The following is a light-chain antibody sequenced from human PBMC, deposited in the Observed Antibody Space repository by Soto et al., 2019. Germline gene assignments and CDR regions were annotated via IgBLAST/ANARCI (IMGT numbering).Light chain of an antibody. J-gene: IGKJ1*01. V-gene: IGKV3-11*01. CDR2: DAS. CDR1: QSVSSY. Sequence: EIVLTQSPATLSLSPGERATLSCRASQSVSSYLAWYQQKPGQAPRLLIYDASNRATGIPDRFSGSGSGTDFTLTISRLEPEDFAVYYCHQYAYAPWTFGQGTKVDIK. CDR3: HQYAYAPWT.